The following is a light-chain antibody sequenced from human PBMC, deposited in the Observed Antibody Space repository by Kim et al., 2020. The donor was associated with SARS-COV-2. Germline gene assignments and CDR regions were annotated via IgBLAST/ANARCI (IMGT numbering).Light chain of an antibody. Sequence: DIQMTQSPSTLSASVGDRVTITCRASQTISTWLAWYQQKPGKAPKLLLYLASTLESGVPSRFSGSGSGTEFTLTIDSPQPDDFATYYCQHYIRFPYTFGQGTKLEIK. CDR2: LAS. J-gene: IGKJ2*01. CDR1: QTISTW. V-gene: IGKV1-5*03. CDR3: QHYIRFPYT.